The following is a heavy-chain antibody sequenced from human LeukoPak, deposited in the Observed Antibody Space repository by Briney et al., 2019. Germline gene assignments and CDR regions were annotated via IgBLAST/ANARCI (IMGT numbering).Heavy chain of an antibody. Sequence: PSETLSPTCTVSGGSISSSSYYWGWIRQPPGKGLEWIGSFYFSGSSFYNPSLKSRVLMSGDKSKNHLSLNLRSVTAADTAVYYCAERGVGPTTDAFDIWGRGTMVTVSS. V-gene: IGHV4-39*07. CDR2: FYFSGSS. CDR1: GGSISSSSYY. CDR3: AERGVGPTTDAFDI. D-gene: IGHD1-26*01. J-gene: IGHJ3*02.